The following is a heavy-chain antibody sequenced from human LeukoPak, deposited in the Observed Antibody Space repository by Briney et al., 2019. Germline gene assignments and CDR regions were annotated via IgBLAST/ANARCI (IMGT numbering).Heavy chain of an antibody. J-gene: IGHJ3*02. CDR2: IYHSGST. D-gene: IGHD3-3*01. Sequence: SETLSLTCTVSGDSITSYYWNWIRQPAGKGLEWIGHIYHSGSTNYNPSLKRRVTTSVDTSKNQISLNLSSVTAADTAVYYCARPASAYYVNEGFDIWGPGTTVTFS. V-gene: IGHV4-59*01. CDR1: GDSITSYY. CDR3: ARPASAYYVNEGFDI.